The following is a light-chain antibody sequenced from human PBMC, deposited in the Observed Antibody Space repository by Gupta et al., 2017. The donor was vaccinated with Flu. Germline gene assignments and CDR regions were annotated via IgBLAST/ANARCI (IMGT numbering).Light chain of an antibody. J-gene: IGLJ3*02. Sequence: QSTGESAGKTVIISCSCSSGSIASNYVQWYQQRPGSAPTTVIYDHSSRPSGVPDRFSGSIDSSSNSASLAISGLKTEDEADYFFQSYSGSNLVFGGGTKLTVL. V-gene: IGLV6-57*02. CDR2: DHS. CDR3: QSYSGSNLV. CDR1: SGSIASNY.